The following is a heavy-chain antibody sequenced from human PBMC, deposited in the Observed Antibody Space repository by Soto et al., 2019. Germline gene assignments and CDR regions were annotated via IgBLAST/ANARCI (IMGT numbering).Heavy chain of an antibody. J-gene: IGHJ5*02. CDR2: ISSSSSTI. D-gene: IGHD6-13*01. CDR1: GFTFSSYS. CDR3: ARHPERIAQIGWFDP. V-gene: IGHV3-48*01. Sequence: EVQLVESGGGLVQPGGSLRLSCAASGFTFSSYSMNWVRQAPGKGLEWVSYISSSSSTIYYADSVKGRFTISRDNAKNSLYLQTNSLRAEDTAVYYCARHPERIAQIGWFDPWGQGTLVTFSS.